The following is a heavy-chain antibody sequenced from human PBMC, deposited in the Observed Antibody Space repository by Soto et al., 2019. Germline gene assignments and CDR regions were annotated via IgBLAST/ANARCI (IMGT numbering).Heavy chain of an antibody. CDR1: GGSFSGYY. D-gene: IGHD3-3*01. J-gene: IGHJ5*02. Sequence: PSETLSLTCAVYGGSFSGYYWSWIRQPPGKGLEWIGEINHSGSTNYNPSLKSRVTISVDTSKNQFSLKLSSVTAADTAVYYCARFRNDFWSGYSSKDTWFDPWGQGTLVTVSS. CDR3: ARFRNDFWSGYSSKDTWFDP. CDR2: INHSGST. V-gene: IGHV4-34*01.